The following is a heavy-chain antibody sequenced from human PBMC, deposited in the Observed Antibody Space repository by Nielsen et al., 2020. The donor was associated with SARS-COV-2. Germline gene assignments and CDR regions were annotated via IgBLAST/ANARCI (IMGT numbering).Heavy chain of an antibody. CDR2: IYHSGST. J-gene: IGHJ6*02. Sequence: SETLSLTCAASGGSISSSNWCGWVRQPPGTGLEWLGEIYHSGSTNYNPSLKSRVTISVDKSKNQFSLKLSSVTAADTAVYYCARFPYDFWSGYYMSAGDYYGMDVWGQGTTVTVSS. CDR3: ARFPYDFWSGYYMSAGDYYGMDV. D-gene: IGHD3-3*01. V-gene: IGHV4-4*02. CDR1: GGSISSSNW.